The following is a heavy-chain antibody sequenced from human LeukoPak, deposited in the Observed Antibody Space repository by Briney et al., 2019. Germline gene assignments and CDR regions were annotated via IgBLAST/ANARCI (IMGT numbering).Heavy chain of an antibody. CDR3: ARAGGVKTAALDLDY. D-gene: IGHD6-25*01. CDR1: GGSISDYS. V-gene: IGHV4-59*01. Sequence: KPSETLSLTCTVSGGSISDYSWSWIRPPPGKGLEWIGNIYYSGSANHNPSLKSRVTISRDTSKNQFSLKLTPVTTADTAVYYCARAGGVKTAALDLDYWGQGTLVTVSS. J-gene: IGHJ4*02. CDR2: IYYSGSA.